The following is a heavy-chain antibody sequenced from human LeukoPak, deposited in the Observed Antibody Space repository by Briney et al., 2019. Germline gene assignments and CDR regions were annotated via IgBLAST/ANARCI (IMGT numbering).Heavy chain of an antibody. CDR2: INHSGST. V-gene: IGHV4-34*01. D-gene: IGHD1-14*01. CDR3: ARGRNY. J-gene: IGHJ4*02. CDR1: GGSFSGYY. Sequence: KSSETLSLTCAVYGGSFSGYYWSWIRQPPGKGLEWIGEINHSGSTNYNPSLKSRVTISVDTSKNQFSLKLSSVTAADTAVYYCARGRNYWGQGTLVTASS.